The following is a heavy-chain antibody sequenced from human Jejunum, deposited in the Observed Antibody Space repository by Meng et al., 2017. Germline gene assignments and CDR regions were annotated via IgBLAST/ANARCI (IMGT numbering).Heavy chain of an antibody. Sequence: GGSLRLSCAASGFTFNNYAMSWVRQAPGKGLEWVSGISGSGSNTYYADSVEARFTISRDNSENTLYLQMNSLRVDDTAVYYCAKGLWGTGSHYNPCDYWGQRTLVTVSS. V-gene: IGHV3-23*01. D-gene: IGHD3-10*01. CDR1: GFTFNNYA. J-gene: IGHJ4*02. CDR3: AKGLWGTGSHYNPCDY. CDR2: ISGSGSNT.